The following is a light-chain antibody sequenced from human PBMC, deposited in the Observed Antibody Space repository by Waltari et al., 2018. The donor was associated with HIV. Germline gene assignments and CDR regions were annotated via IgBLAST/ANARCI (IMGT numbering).Light chain of an antibody. CDR2: CNH. CDR3: AAWDDSLNDSYV. CDR1: SSNIGSNA. Sequence: QSVLTQPPSASGTPGQRVTISCSGSSSNIGSNAVNWYQQLPGTAPKPLSYCNHQRPSVVPDRFSGSKSGTSASLAISGLQSDDEADYYCAAWDDSLNDSYVFGPGTKVTVL. J-gene: IGLJ1*01. V-gene: IGLV1-44*01.